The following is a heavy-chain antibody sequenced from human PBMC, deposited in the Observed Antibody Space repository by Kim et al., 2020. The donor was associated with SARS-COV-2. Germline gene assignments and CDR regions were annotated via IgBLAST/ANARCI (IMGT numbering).Heavy chain of an antibody. CDR1: GFTFSSYS. CDR3: ARDDIVVVPAANPGYSNYVSYYFDY. D-gene: IGHD2-2*01. V-gene: IGHV3-21*01. J-gene: IGHJ4*02. CDR2: ISSSSSYI. Sequence: GGSLRLSCAASGFTFSSYSMNWVRQAPGKGLEWVSSISSSSSYIYYADSVKGRFTISRDNAKNSLYLQMNSLRAEDTAVYYCARDDIVVVPAANPGYSNYVSYYFDYWGQGTLVTVSS.